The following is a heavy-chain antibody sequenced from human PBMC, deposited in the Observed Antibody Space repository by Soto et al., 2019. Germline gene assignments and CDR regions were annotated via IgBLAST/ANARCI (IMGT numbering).Heavy chain of an antibody. D-gene: IGHD2-15*01. J-gene: IGHJ6*02. V-gene: IGHV3-30-3*01. CDR2: ISYDGSNK. CDR1: GFTFSSYA. CDR3: ARRLGLRIEPNGMDV. Sequence: QVQLVESGGGVVQPGRSLRLSCAASGFTFSSYAMHWVRQAPGKGLEWVAVISYDGSNKYYADSVKGRFTISRDNSKNTLYLQMNSLRAEDTAVYYCARRLGLRIEPNGMDVWGQGTTVTVSS.